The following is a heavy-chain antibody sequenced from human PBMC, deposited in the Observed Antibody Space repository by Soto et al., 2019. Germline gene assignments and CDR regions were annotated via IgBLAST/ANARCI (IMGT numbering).Heavy chain of an antibody. CDR2: MTSDGSSK. J-gene: IGHJ5*02. V-gene: IGHV3-30-3*01. CDR1: GFAFNSHS. D-gene: IGHD3-9*01. CDR3: ARDRVIRYTGYELDL. Sequence: QMQLLESGGGVVQPGKALRLSCAASGFAFNSHSMHWVRQAPGKGLEWLALMTSDGSSKFYADSVKGRCTISRDKSKNTIYLEMNSLRSEDTAVYYCARDRVIRYTGYELDLWGQGTLVTVSS.